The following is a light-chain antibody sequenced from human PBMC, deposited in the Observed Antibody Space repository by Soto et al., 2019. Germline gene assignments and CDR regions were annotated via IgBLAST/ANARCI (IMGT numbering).Light chain of an antibody. V-gene: IGLV1-36*01. CDR1: SSNIGTNG. CDR3: AAWDENLNGWV. J-gene: IGLJ3*02. CDR2: YDD. Sequence: QSVLTQPPSASEAPRQRVTISCSGSSSNIGTNGVNWYQQLPGKAPKPLIYYDDLLPSGVSDRFSGSKSGTSASLAISGLQSEDEADYYCAAWDENLNGWVFGGGTKLTVL.